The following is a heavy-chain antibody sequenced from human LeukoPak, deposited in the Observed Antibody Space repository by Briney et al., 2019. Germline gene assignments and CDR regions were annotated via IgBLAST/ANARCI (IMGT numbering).Heavy chain of an antibody. CDR2: ISGSGGST. V-gene: IGHV3-23*01. Sequence: GGSLTLSCAASGFTFSSYAMSWVRQPPGKGLEWVSAISGSGGSTYYADSVKGRFTISRDNSKNTLYLQMNSLRAEDTAVYYCAKVPRAAAGPPYFDYWGQGTLVTVSS. CDR1: GFTFSSYA. J-gene: IGHJ4*02. D-gene: IGHD6-13*01. CDR3: AKVPRAAAGPPYFDY.